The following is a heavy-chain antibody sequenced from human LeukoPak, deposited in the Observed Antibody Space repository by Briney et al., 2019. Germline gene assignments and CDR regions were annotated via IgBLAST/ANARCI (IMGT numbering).Heavy chain of an antibody. J-gene: IGHJ3*02. CDR2: IIPILGIA. Sequence: SVNVSRKAAGGTVSSYAISRVRQSPGRGLEWLGRIIPILGIANYAQKFQGRVTITAHKSTRTAYMELSSLRSEDTAVYYYARDMATGFNGALDIWGQGTMVTVSS. D-gene: IGHD5-24*01. CDR1: GGTVSSYA. CDR3: ARDMATGFNGALDI. V-gene: IGHV1-69*04.